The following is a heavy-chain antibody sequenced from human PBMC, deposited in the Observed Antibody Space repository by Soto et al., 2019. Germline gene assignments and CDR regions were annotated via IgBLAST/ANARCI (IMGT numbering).Heavy chain of an antibody. Sequence: QVQLQESGPGLVKPSQTLSLTCTVSGGSISSGGYYWSWIRQHPGKGLEWIGYIYYSGSNYYNPYLKSRVTISVDTSKNQCSLKLSSVTAADTAVYYCARVGGINWFDPWGQGTLVTVSS. V-gene: IGHV4-31*03. D-gene: IGHD1-20*01. J-gene: IGHJ5*02. CDR1: GGSISSGGYY. CDR2: IYYSGSN. CDR3: ARVGGINWFDP.